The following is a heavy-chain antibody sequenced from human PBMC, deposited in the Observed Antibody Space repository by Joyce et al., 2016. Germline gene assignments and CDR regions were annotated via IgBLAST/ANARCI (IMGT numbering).Heavy chain of an antibody. CDR1: GFTFSDHY. CDR2: ISTTSKYT. CDR3: AGMGLTVPGTPLDY. J-gene: IGHJ4*02. D-gene: IGHD6-19*01. V-gene: IGHV3-11*06. Sequence: GAGLVKPGGSLRLSCAASGFTFSDHYMTWIRQAPGKRLEWLSDISTTSKYTNYADSVKGRFTISRDNAKNSLYLHMDSLRVDDTAVYYCAGMGLTVPGTPLDYWGQGTLVTVSA.